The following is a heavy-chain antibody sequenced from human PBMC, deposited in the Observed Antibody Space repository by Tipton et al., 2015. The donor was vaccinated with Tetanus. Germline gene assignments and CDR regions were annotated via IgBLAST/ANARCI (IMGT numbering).Heavy chain of an antibody. Sequence: TLSLTCTVSGASINAGGYLWTWVRQQPGKGLEWIGNIYYTAHNSYNPSLDSRVSISVDTSRNQCSLRLTSVTAADTAVYYCARANNIFPKKGPFDSWGQGSLVIVSS. CDR2: IYYTAHN. D-gene: IGHD3-3*02. J-gene: IGHJ4*02. CDR3: ARANNIFPKKGPFDS. V-gene: IGHV4-31*03. CDR1: GASINAGGYL.